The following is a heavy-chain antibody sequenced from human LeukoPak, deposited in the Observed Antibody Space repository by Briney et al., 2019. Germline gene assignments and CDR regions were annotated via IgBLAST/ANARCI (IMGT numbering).Heavy chain of an antibody. CDR2: IYPGDSDT. CDR1: GYSFTSFW. J-gene: IGHJ3*02. D-gene: IGHD2-2*02. V-gene: IGHV5-51*01. Sequence: GESLKISCKGSGYSFTSFWIGWVRQMPGKGLEWMGIIYPGDSDTRYSPSFQGQVTISVDKSINTAYLQWSSLKASDTAMYYCARPIFVYPDALDIWGQGTIVTVSS. CDR3: ARPIFVYPDALDI.